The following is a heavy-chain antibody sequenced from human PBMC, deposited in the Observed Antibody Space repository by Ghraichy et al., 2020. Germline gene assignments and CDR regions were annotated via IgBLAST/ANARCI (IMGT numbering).Heavy chain of an antibody. D-gene: IGHD3-10*01. V-gene: IGHV3-74*01. J-gene: IGHJ4*02. CDR2: INDDGSYT. CDR3: NPFYIYALGHYYPTKY. Sequence: GGSLRLSCVASGFAFSSSWMHWVRQAPGKGLVWVSRINDDGSYTNYADSAKGRFTISRDNAKNTLYLQMNSLRAEDTAVYYCNPFYIYALGHYYPTKYWGQGTLVTVSS. CDR1: GFAFSSSW.